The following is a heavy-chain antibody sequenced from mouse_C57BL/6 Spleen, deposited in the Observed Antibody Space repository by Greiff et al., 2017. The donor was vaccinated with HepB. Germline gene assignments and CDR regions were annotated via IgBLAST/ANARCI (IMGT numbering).Heavy chain of an antibody. D-gene: IGHD3-3*01. CDR1: GYAFSSSW. CDR2: IYPGDGDT. CDR3: GRGADYAMDY. J-gene: IGHJ4*01. Sequence: QVQLQQSGPELVKPGASVKISCKASGYAFSSSWMNWVKQRPGKGLEWIGRIYPGDGDTNYNGKFKGKATLTADKSSSTAYMQLSSLTSEDSAVYFCGRGADYAMDYWGQGTSVTVSS. V-gene: IGHV1-82*01.